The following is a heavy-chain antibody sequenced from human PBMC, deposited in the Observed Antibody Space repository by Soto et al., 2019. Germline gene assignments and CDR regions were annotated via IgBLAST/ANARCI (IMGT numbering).Heavy chain of an antibody. CDR2: IIPILGIA. CDR3: ASGGPAAIGLRVC. Sequence: SVKVSCKASGGTFSSYTISWVRQAPGQGLEWMGRIIPILGIANYAQKFQGRVTITADKSTSTAYMELSSLRSEDTAVYYCASGGPAAIGLRVCWGQGTLVTVSS. D-gene: IGHD2-2*01. V-gene: IGHV1-69*02. CDR1: GGTFSSYT. J-gene: IGHJ4*02.